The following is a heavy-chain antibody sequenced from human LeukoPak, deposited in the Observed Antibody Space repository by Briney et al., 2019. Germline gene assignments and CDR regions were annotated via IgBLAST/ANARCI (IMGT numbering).Heavy chain of an antibody. J-gene: IGHJ3*02. D-gene: IGHD6-13*01. CDR3: ARAAGRDAFDI. V-gene: IGHV4-59*01. Sequence: SETLSLTCTVSGGSISSDYWSWIRQPPGKGLEWIGYIYYRGSTNYNPSLKSRVTISVDTSKNQFSLKLGSVTAADTAVYYCARAAGRDAFDIWGQGTVVTVSS. CDR2: IYYRGST. CDR1: GGSISSDY.